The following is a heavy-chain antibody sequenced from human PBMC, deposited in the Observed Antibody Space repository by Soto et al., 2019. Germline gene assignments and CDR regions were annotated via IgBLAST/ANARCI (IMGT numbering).Heavy chain of an antibody. CDR3: AREEVVPAAIGVSRCWFDP. V-gene: IGHV4-31*03. J-gene: IGHJ5*02. D-gene: IGHD2-2*01. Sequence: SETLSLTCTVSGGSISSGGYYWSWIRQHPGKSLEWIGYIYYSGSTYYNPSLKSRVTISVDTSKNQFSLKLSSVTAADTAVYYCAREEVVPAAIGVSRCWFDPWGQGTLVTVS. CDR1: GGSISSGGYY. CDR2: IYYSGST.